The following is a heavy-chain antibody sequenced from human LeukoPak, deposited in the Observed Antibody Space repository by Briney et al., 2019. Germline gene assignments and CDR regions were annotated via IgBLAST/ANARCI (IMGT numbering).Heavy chain of an antibody. CDR3: ANYGDYVRGFDY. J-gene: IGHJ4*02. CDR1: GGSFSGYY. Sequence: SETLSPTCAVYGGSFSGYYWSWIRQPPGKGLEWIGEINHSGSTNYNPSLKSRVTISVDTSKNQFSLKLSSVTAADTAVYYCANYGDYVRGFDYWGQGTLVTVSS. V-gene: IGHV4-34*01. CDR2: INHSGST. D-gene: IGHD4-17*01.